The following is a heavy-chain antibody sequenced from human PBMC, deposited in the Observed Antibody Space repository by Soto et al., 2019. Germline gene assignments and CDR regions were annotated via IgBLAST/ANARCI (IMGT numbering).Heavy chain of an antibody. CDR2: INPNSGGT. J-gene: IGHJ5*02. D-gene: IGHD3-9*01. CDR1: GYTFTYYY. CDR3: ARDAYDILTGGNWFDP. V-gene: IGHV1-2*04. Sequence: GAPVKVSCKASGYTFTYYYMYWVRQAPGQGLEWMGWINPNSGGTNYAQKFQGWVTMTRDTSISTAYMELSRLRSDDTAVYYCARDAYDILTGGNWFDPWGQGTLVTVSS.